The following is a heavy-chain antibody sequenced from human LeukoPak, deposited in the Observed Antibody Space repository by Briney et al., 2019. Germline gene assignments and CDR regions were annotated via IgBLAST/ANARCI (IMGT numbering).Heavy chain of an antibody. V-gene: IGHV3-30*18. Sequence: GGSLRLSCAASGFTFSSYGMHWVRQAPGKGLEWVAVISYDGSNKYYADSVKGRFTISRDNSKNTLYLQMNSLRAEDTAVYYCAKDVRLAPDYWGQGTLVTVSS. CDR3: AKDVRLAPDY. CDR2: ISYDGSNK. CDR1: GFTFSSYG. J-gene: IGHJ4*02.